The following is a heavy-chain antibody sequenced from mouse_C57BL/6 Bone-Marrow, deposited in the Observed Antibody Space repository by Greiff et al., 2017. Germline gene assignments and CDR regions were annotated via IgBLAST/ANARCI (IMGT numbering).Heavy chain of an antibody. CDR3: TTGLRRGGYAVDY. J-gene: IGHJ4*01. Sequence: EVKLMESGAELVRPGASVKLSCTASGFNIKDDYMHWVKQRPEQGLEWIGWIDPENGDTEYASKFQGKATITAEASSNTAYLQLSSLTSEDTAVDYGTTGLRRGGYAVDYWGQGTSVTVSS. CDR1: GFNIKDDY. CDR2: IDPENGDT. V-gene: IGHV14-4*01. D-gene: IGHD2-2*01.